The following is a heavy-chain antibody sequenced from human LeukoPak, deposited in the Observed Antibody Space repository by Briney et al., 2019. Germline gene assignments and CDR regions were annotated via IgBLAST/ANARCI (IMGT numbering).Heavy chain of an antibody. V-gene: IGHV3-23*01. D-gene: IGHD2-21*02. CDR1: GVTFSSYA. J-gene: IGHJ3*01. Sequence: RGSLRLSCAASGVTFSSYAMSCVREAPGKGLWRGSAISGSVVSTYYADSVKGRFTISRDNSKNTLYVQMKSLRDEDQGVYYCAKEYCGGDCYSGAFDLWGQGTMVSVS. CDR2: ISGSVVST. CDR3: AKEYCGGDCYSGAFDL.